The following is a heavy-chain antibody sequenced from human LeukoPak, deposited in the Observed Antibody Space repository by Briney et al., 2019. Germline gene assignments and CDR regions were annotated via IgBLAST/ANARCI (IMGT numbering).Heavy chain of an antibody. D-gene: IGHD1-1*01. CDR1: GFTFSSYA. CDR3: AKDSRTICFFDY. CDR2: ISGSGDST. Sequence: GGSLRLSCAASGFTFSSYAMSWVRQAPGKGLEWVSAISGSGDSTYYADSVKGRFTISRDNSKNTLYLQMNSLRAEDTAIYYCAKDSRTICFFDYWGRGTLVTVSS. V-gene: IGHV3-23*01. J-gene: IGHJ4*02.